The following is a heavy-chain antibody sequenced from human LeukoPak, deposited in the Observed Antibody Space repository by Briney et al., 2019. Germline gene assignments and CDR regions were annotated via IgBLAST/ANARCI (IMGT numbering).Heavy chain of an antibody. D-gene: IGHD3-16*02. CDR3: ARARVIPASFDD. J-gene: IGHJ4*02. CDR1: GGSITFGSYY. CDR2: IYTSGRT. Sequence: PSETLSLTCTVSGGSITFGSYYWTWIRQPAGKGLEWIGRIYTSGRTFYNPSLKSRVTISMDTSMNQFSLRLSSVTAADTAVYYCARARVIPASFDDWGQGALVTVSS. V-gene: IGHV4-61*02.